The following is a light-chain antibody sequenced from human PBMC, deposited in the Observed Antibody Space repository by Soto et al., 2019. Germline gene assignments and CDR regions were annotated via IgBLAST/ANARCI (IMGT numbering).Light chain of an antibody. J-gene: IGLJ2*01. CDR3: NSYAGSNNVV. CDR2: DVN. CDR1: SSDVGGFHY. V-gene: IGLV2-8*01. Sequence: QSALTQPPSASGSPGQSVTISCTGTSSDVGGFHYVSWYQQYPGKAPKLMIYDVNKRPSGVPDRFSGSKSGNTASLTVSGLQAEDEADYYCNSYAGSNNVVFGGGTKLTVL.